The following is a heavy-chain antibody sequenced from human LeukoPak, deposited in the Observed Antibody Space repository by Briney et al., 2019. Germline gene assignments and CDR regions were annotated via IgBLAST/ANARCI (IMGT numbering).Heavy chain of an antibody. CDR1: GLTFSNYG. V-gene: IGHV3-30*02. CDR2: IRYGASKE. Sequence: GGSLRLSCVASGLTFSNYGIHWVRQAPGKGLEWVAFIRYGASKEYYADSVKGRFTISRDNSKKSLYLQLNSLKTEDTAVYYCAKSRAPTADPDAFDIWGQGTMVTVSS. D-gene: IGHD1-14*01. CDR3: AKSRAPTADPDAFDI. J-gene: IGHJ3*02.